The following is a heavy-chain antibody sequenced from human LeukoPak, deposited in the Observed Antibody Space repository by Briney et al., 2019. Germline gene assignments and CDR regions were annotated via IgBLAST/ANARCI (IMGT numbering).Heavy chain of an antibody. CDR2: ISAGGDLT. CDR1: GFTVSSNY. CDR3: AKSLLTTASGTGRAFDL. J-gene: IGHJ3*01. D-gene: IGHD1-26*01. V-gene: IGHV3-23*01. Sequence: GGSLRLSCAASGFTVSSNYMSWVRRAPGRGLEWVSGISAGGDLTFHADPVKGRFTISRDNSKNTLYVQMNSLRADDTAEYYCAKSLLTTASGTGRAFDLWGQGTMVTVSS.